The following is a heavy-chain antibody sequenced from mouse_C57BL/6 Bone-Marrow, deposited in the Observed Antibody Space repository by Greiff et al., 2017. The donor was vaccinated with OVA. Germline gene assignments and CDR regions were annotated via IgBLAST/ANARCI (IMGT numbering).Heavy chain of an antibody. J-gene: IGHJ3*01. CDR3: AAPTGGFAY. V-gene: IGHV2-5*01. CDR2: IWRGGST. CDR1: GFSLTSYG. Sequence: VQLQQSGPGLVQPSQSLSITCTVSGFSLTSYGVHWVRQSPGKGLEWLGVIWRGGSTDYNAAFMSRLSIPKDNSKSQVFFKMSRLQADDTAIYYCAAPTGGFAYWGQGTLVTVSA.